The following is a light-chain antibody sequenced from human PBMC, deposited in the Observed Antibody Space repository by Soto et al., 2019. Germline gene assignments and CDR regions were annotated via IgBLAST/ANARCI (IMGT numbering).Light chain of an antibody. CDR3: QQYSSYSKT. CDR2: DAS. CDR1: QTISSW. V-gene: IGKV1-5*01. Sequence: IQMTQSPSTLSGSVGDRVTITCRASQTISSWLAWYQQKPGKAPKLLIFDASSLESGVPSRFSGSGSGTEFTLTISSLQPDDFAPYYCQQYSSYSKTFGQGTKVDIK. J-gene: IGKJ1*01.